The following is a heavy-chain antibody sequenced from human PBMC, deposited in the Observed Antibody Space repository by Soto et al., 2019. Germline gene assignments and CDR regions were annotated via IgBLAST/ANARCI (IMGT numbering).Heavy chain of an antibody. CDR3: ARYIPGVRYYGMDV. D-gene: IGHD2-2*01. Sequence: GGSLRLSCAASGFTFSGDWMHWVRQVPGKGLEWVSLIGESGTPTYYADSVKGRFTISRDNSGNTLFLEMYSLRAEDTAVYYCARYIPGVRYYGMDVWGQGTTVTVSS. CDR2: IGESGTPT. V-gene: IGHV3-23*01. J-gene: IGHJ6*02. CDR1: GFTFSGDW.